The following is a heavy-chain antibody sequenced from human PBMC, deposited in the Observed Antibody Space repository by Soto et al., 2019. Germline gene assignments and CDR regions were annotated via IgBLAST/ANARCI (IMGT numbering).Heavy chain of an antibody. CDR3: ARGDCSGGSCYSFHYGMDV. CDR2: IIPIFGTA. CDR1: GYTLTELS. Sequence: SVKVSCKVSGYTLTELSMHWVRQAPGQGLEWMGGIIPIFGTANYAQKFQGRVTITADESTSTAYMELSSLRSEDTAVYYCARGDCSGGSCYSFHYGMDVWGQGTTVTVSS. D-gene: IGHD2-15*01. V-gene: IGHV1-69*13. J-gene: IGHJ6*02.